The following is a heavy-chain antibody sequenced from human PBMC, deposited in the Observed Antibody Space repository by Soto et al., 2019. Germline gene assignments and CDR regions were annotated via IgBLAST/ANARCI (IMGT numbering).Heavy chain of an antibody. J-gene: IGHJ6*02. D-gene: IGHD2-15*01. CDR1: GGSFSGYY. CDR2: INHRGSI. Sequence: QVQLQQWGAGLLKPSETLSLNCAVYGGSFSGYYWSWIRQPPGKGLEWIGEINHRGSINYNPSLKSRVPLSVDTSKNQFSLTLNSGTAADTAVFYCARGSRMRIPAASGRDYYYHGLDVWGQGTAVTVSS. V-gene: IGHV4-34*01. CDR3: ARGSRMRIPAASGRDYYYHGLDV.